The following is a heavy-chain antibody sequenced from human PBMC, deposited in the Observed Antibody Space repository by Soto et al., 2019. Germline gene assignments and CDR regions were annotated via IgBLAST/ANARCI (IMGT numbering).Heavy chain of an antibody. CDR1: GGTFSSYA. J-gene: IGHJ5*02. D-gene: IGHD6-13*01. Sequence: ASVKVSCKASGGTFSSYAIGWVRQAPGQGLEWMGGIIPIFGTANYAQKFQGRVTITADESTSTAYMELSSLRSEDTAVYYCARDRVAAAGTSWFDPWGQGTLVTVSS. V-gene: IGHV1-69*13. CDR2: IIPIFGTA. CDR3: ARDRVAAAGTSWFDP.